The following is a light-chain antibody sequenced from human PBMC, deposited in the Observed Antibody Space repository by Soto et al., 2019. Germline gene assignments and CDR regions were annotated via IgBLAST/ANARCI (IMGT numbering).Light chain of an antibody. Sequence: QSALTQPASVSGSPGQWITISCTGSSSDIGKYNLVSWYQQQSGKAPKLILYEVSRRPSGIPTRFTGSKSGNTASLTISGLQPEDEADYYCYSNVRVWTFIFGGGTKLTVL. CDR3: YSNVRVWTFI. J-gene: IGLJ2*01. V-gene: IGLV2-23*02. CDR1: SSDIGKYNL. CDR2: EVS.